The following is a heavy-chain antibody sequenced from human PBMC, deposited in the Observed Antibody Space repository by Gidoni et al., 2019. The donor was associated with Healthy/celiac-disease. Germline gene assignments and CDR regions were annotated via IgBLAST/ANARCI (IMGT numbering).Heavy chain of an antibody. CDR1: GGSFSGYY. Sequence: QVQLQQWGAGLLKPSETLSLTCAVYGGSFSGYYWSWIRQPPGKGLEWIGEINHSGSTNYNPSLKSRVTISVDTSKNQFSLKLSSVTAADTAVYYCARSDLAAAGVFDYWGQGTLVTVSS. J-gene: IGHJ4*02. V-gene: IGHV4-34*01. D-gene: IGHD6-13*01. CDR3: ARSDLAAAGVFDY. CDR2: INHSGST.